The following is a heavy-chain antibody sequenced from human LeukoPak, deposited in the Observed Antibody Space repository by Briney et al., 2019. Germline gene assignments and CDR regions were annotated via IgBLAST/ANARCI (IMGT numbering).Heavy chain of an antibody. CDR3: ALSSIVATISAFDI. D-gene: IGHD5-12*01. CDR1: GYSFTSYW. Sequence: GESLKISCKGSGYSFTSYWIGWVRQMPGKGLEWMGIIFPGDSDVRYSPSFQGQVTISADKSISTAYLQWSSLKASDTAMYYCALSSIVATISAFDIWGQGTMVTVSS. V-gene: IGHV5-51*06. J-gene: IGHJ3*02. CDR2: IFPGDSDV.